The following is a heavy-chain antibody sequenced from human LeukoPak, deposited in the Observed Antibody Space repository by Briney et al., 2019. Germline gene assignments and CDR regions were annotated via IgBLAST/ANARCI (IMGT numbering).Heavy chain of an antibody. D-gene: IGHD4-23*01. J-gene: IGHJ6*04. CDR1: GFTFTSFW. CDR3: ARGRFGGMDV. CDR2: IKEDGSEK. V-gene: IGHV3-7*01. Sequence: GGSLRLSCAASGFTFTSFWMSWVRQAPGKGLEWVANIKEDGSEKYYVDSVRGRFTISRDDAKNSVYLQMNSLRAEDSAVYYCARGRFGGMDVWGKGTSVTVSS.